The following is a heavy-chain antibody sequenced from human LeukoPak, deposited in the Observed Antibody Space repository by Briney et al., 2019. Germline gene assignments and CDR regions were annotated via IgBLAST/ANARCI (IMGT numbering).Heavy chain of an antibody. CDR3: AKASGSYWWFDS. V-gene: IGHV1-2*02. CDR2: INPNSGGT. D-gene: IGHD1-26*01. J-gene: IGHJ5*01. Sequence: ASVKVSCKASGYTFIGYYIHWVRQAPGQGLEWMGWINPNSGGTISAQKFQGRVTMTRDTSISTAYMELSRLRSDDTAVYYCAKASGSYWWFDSWGQGTLVTISS. CDR1: GYTFIGYY.